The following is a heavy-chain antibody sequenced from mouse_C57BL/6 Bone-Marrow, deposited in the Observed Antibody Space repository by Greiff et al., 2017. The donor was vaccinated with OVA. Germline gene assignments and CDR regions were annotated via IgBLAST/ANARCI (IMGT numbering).Heavy chain of an antibody. CDR1: GYTFTSYW. V-gene: IGHV1-5*01. D-gene: IGHD2-13*01. J-gene: IGHJ2*01. Sequence: VQLQQSGTVLATPAASVKMSCKTSGYTFTSYWMHWVKQSPGQGLEWIGAICPGTSDTSYNQMFKGQAKLTAVTSASTADIELRSLTNEDSAVYLCTRLVSWGQGTTLTVSS. CDR3: TRLVS. CDR2: ICPGTSDT.